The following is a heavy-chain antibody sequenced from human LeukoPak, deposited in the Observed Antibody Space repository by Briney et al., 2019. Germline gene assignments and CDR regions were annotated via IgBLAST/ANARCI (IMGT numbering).Heavy chain of an antibody. J-gene: IGHJ4*02. CDR1: GFTLSDYS. CDR3: ASSLNTVMVSPYYLEY. D-gene: IGHD5-18*01. Sequence: GGSLRLSCAASGFTLSDYSMTWVRQAPGQGLEWISFLTSGGVSAFYADSVRGRVTVSRDDARNSLSLYMNTLRADDTAVYYCASSLNTVMVSPYYLEYWGPGTLVTVSS. CDR2: LTSGGVSA. V-gene: IGHV3-11*04.